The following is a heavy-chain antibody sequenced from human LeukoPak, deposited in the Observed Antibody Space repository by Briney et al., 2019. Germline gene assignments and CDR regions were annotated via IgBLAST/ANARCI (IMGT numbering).Heavy chain of an antibody. Sequence: ASVKVSCKASGGTFSSYAISWVRQAPGQGLEWMGGIIPIFGTANYAQKFQGRVTITRDTSASTAYMELSSLRSEDTAVYYCARDLGYSSSWYRSYYYYGMDVWGQGTTVTVSS. CDR1: GGTFSSYA. D-gene: IGHD6-13*01. V-gene: IGHV1-69*05. CDR3: ARDLGYSSSWYRSYYYYGMDV. J-gene: IGHJ6*02. CDR2: IIPIFGTA.